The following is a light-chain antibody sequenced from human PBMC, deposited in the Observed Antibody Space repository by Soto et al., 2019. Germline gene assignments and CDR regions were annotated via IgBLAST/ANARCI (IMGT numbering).Light chain of an antibody. V-gene: IGKV1-9*01. Sequence: DIQLTQSPSFLSASVGDRVTITCRASQGISSYLAWYQQKPGKAPKFLIYAASTLRGAVPSRFSGSESGTEFTLTISSLQPEDFATYYCQGLNDYPITFGQGTRLEIK. CDR2: AAS. J-gene: IGKJ5*01. CDR3: QGLNDYPIT. CDR1: QGISSY.